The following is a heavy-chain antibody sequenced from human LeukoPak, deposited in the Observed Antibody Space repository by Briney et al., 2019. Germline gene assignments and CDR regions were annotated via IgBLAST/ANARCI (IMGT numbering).Heavy chain of an antibody. CDR3: ARTPHYSNYGPYYYGMDV. Sequence: GGSLRLSCAASGFTFSDYYMSWIRQAPGKGLEWVSYISSSSSYTNYADSVKGRFTISRDNAKNSLYLQMNSLRAEDTAVYYCARTPHYSNYGPYYYGMDVWGQGTTVTVSS. D-gene: IGHD4-11*01. J-gene: IGHJ6*02. CDR2: ISSSSSYT. CDR1: GFTFSDYY. V-gene: IGHV3-11*06.